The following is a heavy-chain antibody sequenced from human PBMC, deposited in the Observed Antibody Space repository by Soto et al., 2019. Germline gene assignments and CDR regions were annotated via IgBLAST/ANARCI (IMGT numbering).Heavy chain of an antibody. CDR1: GFTFSSYW. Sequence: GGSLRLSCAASGFTFSSYWMSWVRQAPGKGLEWVANIKQDGSEKYYVDSVKGRFTISRDNAKNSLYPQMNSLRAEDTAVYYCARVTYYYDSSGYFVDKLDYWGQGTLVTVSS. V-gene: IGHV3-7*03. D-gene: IGHD3-22*01. J-gene: IGHJ4*02. CDR2: IKQDGSEK. CDR3: ARVTYYYDSSGYFVDKLDY.